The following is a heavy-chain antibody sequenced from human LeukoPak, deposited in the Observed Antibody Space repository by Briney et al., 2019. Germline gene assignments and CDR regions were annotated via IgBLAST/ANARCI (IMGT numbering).Heavy chain of an antibody. Sequence: SGTLSLTCAVSGGSISSSNWWSWVRQPPGKGLEWIGEIYHSGSTNYNPSLKSRVTISVDKSRNQFSLKLSSVTAADTAVYYCARDPYSGSYRSHFDYWGQGTLVTVSS. CDR1: GGSISSSNW. J-gene: IGHJ4*02. V-gene: IGHV4-4*02. CDR3: ARDPYSGSYRSHFDY. CDR2: IYHSGST. D-gene: IGHD1-26*01.